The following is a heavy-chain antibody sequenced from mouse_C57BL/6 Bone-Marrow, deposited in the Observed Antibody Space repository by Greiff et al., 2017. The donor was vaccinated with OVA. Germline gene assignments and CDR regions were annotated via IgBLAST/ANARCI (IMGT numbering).Heavy chain of an antibody. CDR3: ARSTMVTTEYFDV. Sequence: QVQLQQSGPELVKPGASVKISCKASGYAFSSSWMNWVKQRPGKGLEWIGRIYPGDGDTNYNGKFKGKATLTADKSSSTAYMQLSSLTSEDSAVYFCARSTMVTTEYFDVGGTGTTVTVSS. CDR2: IYPGDGDT. CDR1: GYAFSSSW. J-gene: IGHJ1*03. V-gene: IGHV1-82*01. D-gene: IGHD2-2*01.